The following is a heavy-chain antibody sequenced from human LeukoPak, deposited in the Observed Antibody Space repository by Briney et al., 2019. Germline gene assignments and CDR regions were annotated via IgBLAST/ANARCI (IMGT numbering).Heavy chain of an antibody. D-gene: IGHD4-17*01. J-gene: IGHJ4*02. CDR1: GYIFTDYY. CDR3: ARDSNGDYYFDY. CDR2: INPNSGGT. V-gene: IGHV1-2*06. Sequence: ASVKVSCKASGYIFTDYYMHWVRQAPGQELGWMGRINPNSGGTNYAQKFQGRVTMTRDTSISTAYMELSRLRSDDTAVYYCARDSNGDYYFDYWGQGTLVTVSS.